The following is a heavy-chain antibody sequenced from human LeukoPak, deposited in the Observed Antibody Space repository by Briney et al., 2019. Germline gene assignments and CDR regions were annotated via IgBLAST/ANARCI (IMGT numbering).Heavy chain of an antibody. D-gene: IGHD2-15*01. CDR2: IRYDGSNK. J-gene: IGHJ6*02. CDR3: ARPARLYCSGGSCYAGYYGMDV. Sequence: AGGSLRLSCAASGFTFSRYGMHWVRQAPGKGLEWVAFIRYDGSNKYYADSVKGRFTISRDNSKNTLYLQMNSPRAEDTAVYYCARPARLYCSGGSCYAGYYGMDVWGQGTTVTVSS. V-gene: IGHV3-30*02. CDR1: GFTFSRYG.